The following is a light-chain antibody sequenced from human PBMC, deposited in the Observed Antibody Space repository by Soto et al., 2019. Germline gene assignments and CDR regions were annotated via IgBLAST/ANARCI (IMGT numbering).Light chain of an antibody. CDR3: QHYNSYSEA. J-gene: IGKJ1*01. CDR2: AAS. Sequence: DIQMTQSPSSLSASSGDRVTITCRASHSINNYLNWYQQKPGKAPKLLIYAASNLQTGVPSRFSGSGSGTDFTLTISSLQPEDFATYYCQHYNSYSEAFGQGTKVDI. V-gene: IGKV1-39*01. CDR1: HSINNY.